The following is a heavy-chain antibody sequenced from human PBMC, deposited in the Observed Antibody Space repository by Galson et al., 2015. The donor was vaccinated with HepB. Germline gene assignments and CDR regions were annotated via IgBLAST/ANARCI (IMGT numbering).Heavy chain of an antibody. CDR1: GFTFSSYG. CDR3: AKGWIQLWFGMDV. Sequence: SLRLSCAASGFTFSSYGMHWVRQAPGKGLEWVAVIWYDGSNKYYADSVKGRFTISRDNSKNTLYLQMNSLRAEDTAVYYCAKGWIQLWFGMDVWGQGTTVTVSS. CDR2: IWYDGSNK. J-gene: IGHJ6*02. V-gene: IGHV3-33*06. D-gene: IGHD5-18*01.